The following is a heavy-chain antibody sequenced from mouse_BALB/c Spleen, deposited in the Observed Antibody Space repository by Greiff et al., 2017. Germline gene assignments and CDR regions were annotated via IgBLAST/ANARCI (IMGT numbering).Heavy chain of an antibody. D-gene: IGHD1-1*01. V-gene: IGHV5-17*02. Sequence: EVKLMESGGGLVQPGGSRKLSCAASGFTFSSFGMHWVRQAPGKGLEWVAYISSGSSTIYYADTVKGRFTMSRDNPKNTLFLQMTSLRSEDTAMYYCARGDYGSSHWYFEVWGAGTTVTVSS. J-gene: IGHJ1*01. CDR1: GFTFSSFG. CDR2: ISSGSSTI. CDR3: ARGDYGSSHWYFEV.